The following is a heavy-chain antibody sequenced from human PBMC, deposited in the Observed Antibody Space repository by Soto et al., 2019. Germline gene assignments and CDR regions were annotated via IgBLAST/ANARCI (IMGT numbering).Heavy chain of an antibody. CDR3: ARSGGVLTGYYDRFVYYYYGMDV. J-gene: IGHJ6*02. CDR1: GYSFTSYW. Sequence: GESLKISCKGSGYSFTSYWIGWVRQMPGKGLEWMGIIYPGDSDTRYSPSFQGQVTISADKSISTAYLQWSSLKASDTAMYYCARSGGVLTGYYDRFVYYYYGMDVWGQGTTVTVSS. CDR2: IYPGDSDT. D-gene: IGHD3-9*01. V-gene: IGHV5-51*01.